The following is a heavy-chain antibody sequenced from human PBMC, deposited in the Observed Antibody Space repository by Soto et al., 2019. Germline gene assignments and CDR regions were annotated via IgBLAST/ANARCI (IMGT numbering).Heavy chain of an antibody. J-gene: IGHJ5*02. CDR1: GFTFSSYA. Sequence: GGSLRLSCAAPGFTFSSYAMSWVRQAPGKGLEWVSGISGSDGTTYYADSVKGRFTISRDNSKNTVCLQMNRLRAEDTAVYYCAKGRQVLTFDPWGQGTLVTVSS. CDR3: AKGRQVLTFDP. CDR2: ISGSDGTT. V-gene: IGHV3-23*01.